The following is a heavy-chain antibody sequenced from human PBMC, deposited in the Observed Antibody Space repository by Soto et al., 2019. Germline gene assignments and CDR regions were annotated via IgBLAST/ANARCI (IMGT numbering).Heavy chain of an antibody. J-gene: IGHJ6*02. V-gene: IGHV4-61*01. Sequence: QVQLQESGPGLVKPSETLSLTCTVSGGSVSSGSYYWSWIRQPPGKGLEWIGYIYYSGSTYYNPSLKSRVTISVDTSKNQFSLKLSSVTAADTAVYYCARYLRYYYGMDVWGQGTTVTVSS. CDR1: GGSVSSGSYY. CDR2: IYYSGST. CDR3: ARYLRYYYGMDV.